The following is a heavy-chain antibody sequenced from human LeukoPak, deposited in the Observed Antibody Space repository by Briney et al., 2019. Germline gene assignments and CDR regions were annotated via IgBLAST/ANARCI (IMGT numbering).Heavy chain of an antibody. CDR3: ARDKTNVVVTALGWFDP. D-gene: IGHD2-21*02. V-gene: IGHV1-69*13. CDR1: GGTFSSYA. J-gene: IGHJ5*02. CDR2: IIPIFGTA. Sequence: SVKVSCKASGGTFSSYAISWVRQAPGQGLEWMGGIIPIFGTANYAQKFQGRVTITADESTSTAYMELSSLRSEDTAVYYCARDKTNVVVTALGWFDPWGQGTLVTVSS.